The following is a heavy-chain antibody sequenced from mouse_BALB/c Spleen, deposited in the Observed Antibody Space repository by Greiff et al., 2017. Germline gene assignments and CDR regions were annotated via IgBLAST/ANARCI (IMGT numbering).Heavy chain of an antibody. D-gene: IGHD1-2*01. J-gene: IGHJ2*01. V-gene: IGHV3-8*02. CDR1: GDSITSGY. CDR3: ARRAYYGSLYFDY. Sequence: EVKLQESGPSLVKPSQTLSLTCSVTGDSITSGYWNWIRKFPGNKLEYMGYISYSGSTYYNPSLKSRISITRDTSKNQYYLQLNSVTTEDTATYYCARRAYYGSLYFDYWGQGTTLTVSS. CDR2: ISYSGST.